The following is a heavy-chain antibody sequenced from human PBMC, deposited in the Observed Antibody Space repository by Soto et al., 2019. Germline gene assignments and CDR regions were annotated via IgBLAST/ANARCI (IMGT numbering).Heavy chain of an antibody. Sequence: ASVKGSCTASGYTFTGYYMHWVRQAPGQGLEWMGWINPNSGGTNYAQKFQGWVTMTRDTSISTAYMELSRLRSDDTAVYYCARWDSYYYDSSGYPLEAFDIWGQGTMVT. CDR3: ARWDSYYYDSSGYPLEAFDI. D-gene: IGHD3-22*01. J-gene: IGHJ3*02. CDR1: GYTFTGYY. CDR2: INPNSGGT. V-gene: IGHV1-2*04.